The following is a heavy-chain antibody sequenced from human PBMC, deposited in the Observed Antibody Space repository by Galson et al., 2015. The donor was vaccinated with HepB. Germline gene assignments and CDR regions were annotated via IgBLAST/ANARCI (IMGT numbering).Heavy chain of an antibody. CDR2: ISGYNGNT. V-gene: IGHV1-18*04. CDR3: ATARYSTSPPDN. CDR1: GYTFTGYY. J-gene: IGHJ4*02. Sequence: SVKVSCKASGYTFTGYYMHWVRQAPGQGLEWMAWISGYNGNTNYAQKFQGRVTMTTDTSTSTAYMELRSLTSDDTAVYYCATARYSTSPPDNWGQGTLVTVSS. D-gene: IGHD6-6*01.